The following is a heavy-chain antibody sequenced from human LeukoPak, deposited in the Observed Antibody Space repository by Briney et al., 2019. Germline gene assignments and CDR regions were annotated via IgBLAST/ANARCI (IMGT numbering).Heavy chain of an antibody. CDR2: TYYSGNS. D-gene: IGHD3-3*01. V-gene: IGHV4-59*08. CDR3: ARLWGGPNWFDP. CDR1: GGSVTGYY. J-gene: IGHJ5*02. Sequence: SEALSLTCSVSGGSVTGYYWSWVRQPPGKGLEWIAYTYYSGNSFYNPSLKSRVTISVDTSKNQFSLRLNSVTAADTAVYYCARLWGGPNWFDPWGQGTLVTVSS.